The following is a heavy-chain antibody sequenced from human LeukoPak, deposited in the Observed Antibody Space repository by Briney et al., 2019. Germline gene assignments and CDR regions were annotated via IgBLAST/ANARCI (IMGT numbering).Heavy chain of an antibody. Sequence: GGSLRLFCEASGFSFSGYYMSWSRQAPGQGLERISYISSSGGTTIYDADSVKGRFTISRDNAENSLYLRMDSLRAEDTAVYYCTGFRGYCSGATCYPYYFDYWGQGTLVTVSS. CDR3: TGFRGYCSGATCYPYYFDY. CDR1: GFSFSGYY. D-gene: IGHD2-15*01. J-gene: IGHJ4*02. CDR2: ISSSGGTTI. V-gene: IGHV3-11*01.